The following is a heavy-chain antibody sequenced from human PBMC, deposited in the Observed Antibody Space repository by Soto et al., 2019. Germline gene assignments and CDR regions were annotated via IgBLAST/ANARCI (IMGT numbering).Heavy chain of an antibody. CDR2: IYPGDSDT. Sequence: PGESLKISCKGSGYSFTSYWIGWVRQMPGKGLEWMGIIYPGDSDTRYSPSFQGQVTISADKSISTAYVQWSSLKASDTAMYYCAISIKGRYCSGGSCYSGYYFDYWGQGTLVTVSSGWTFCHCDYYYYYGMDVWGQGTTVTVSS. J-gene: IGHJ6*02. D-gene: IGHD2-15*01. V-gene: IGHV5-51*01. CDR1: GYSFTSYW. CDR3: AISIKGRYCSGGSCYSGYYFDYWGQGTLVTVSSGWTFCHCDYYYYYGMDV.